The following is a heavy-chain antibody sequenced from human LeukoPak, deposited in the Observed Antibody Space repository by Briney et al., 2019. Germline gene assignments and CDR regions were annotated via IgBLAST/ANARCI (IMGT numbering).Heavy chain of an antibody. CDR3: AKGLSYYDFRSGNAIDY. D-gene: IGHD3-3*01. Sequence: PGGSLRLSCAASGFTFSSYGMHWVRQAPGKGLGWVAVIPYDGSNKYYADSVKGRFTISRDNSKNTLYLQMNSLRAEDTAVYYCAKGLSYYDFRSGNAIDYWGQGTLVTVSS. J-gene: IGHJ4*02. CDR1: GFTFSSYG. CDR2: IPYDGSNK. V-gene: IGHV3-30*18.